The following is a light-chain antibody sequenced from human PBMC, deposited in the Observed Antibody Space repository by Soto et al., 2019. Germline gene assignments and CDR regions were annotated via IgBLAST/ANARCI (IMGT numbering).Light chain of an antibody. CDR3: SSYTSSNTYV. CDR1: SSDVGGYNY. V-gene: IGLV2-14*01. Sequence: QSAPTQPASVSGSPGQSITISCTGTSSDVGGYNYVSWYQQHPGKAPKLIIYEVSNRPSGVSNRFSGSKSDNTASLTISGLQAEDEADYYCSSYTSSNTYVFGTGTKVTVL. CDR2: EVS. J-gene: IGLJ1*01.